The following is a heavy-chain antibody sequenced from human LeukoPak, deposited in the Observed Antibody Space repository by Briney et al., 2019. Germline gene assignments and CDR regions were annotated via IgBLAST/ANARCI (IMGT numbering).Heavy chain of an antibody. J-gene: IGHJ4*02. CDR1: GGSINNGGYY. D-gene: IGHD5-24*01. Sequence: PSQTLSLTCTLSGGSINNGGYYWSWIRQHPGKGLEWIGYIYYSGSSYYNPSLRSRVTISVDTSKNHFSLKLSSVTAAATAVYYCARNRDGYNSFDYWGQGTLVTVSS. CDR3: ARNRDGYNSFDY. V-gene: IGHV4-31*03. CDR2: IYYSGSS.